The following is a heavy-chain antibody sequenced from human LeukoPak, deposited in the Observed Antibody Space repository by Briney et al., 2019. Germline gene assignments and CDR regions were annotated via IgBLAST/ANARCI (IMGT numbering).Heavy chain of an antibody. D-gene: IGHD6-13*01. CDR2: INWNGGST. CDR3: ARGRAAAGPRYFDY. V-gene: IGHV3-20*04. J-gene: IGHJ4*02. Sequence: GGSLRLSCAASGFTFDDYGMSWVRQAPGKGLEWVSGINWNGGSTGYADSVKGRFTISRDNAKNSLYLQMNSLRAEDTALYYCARGRAAAGPRYFDYWGQGTLVTVSS. CDR1: GFTFDDYG.